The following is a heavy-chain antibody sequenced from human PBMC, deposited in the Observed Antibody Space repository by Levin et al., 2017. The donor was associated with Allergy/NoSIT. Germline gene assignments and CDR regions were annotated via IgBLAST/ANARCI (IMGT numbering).Heavy chain of an antibody. CDR3: ARTDHSYAGSRTVDV. D-gene: IGHD3-10*01. J-gene: IGHJ4*02. V-gene: IGHV1-8*01. CDR1: GYTFTSYD. Sequence: ASVKVSCKASGYTFTSYDINWVRQAPGQGLEWMGWMNPNSGDTGYPQRFQGRVTMTRNTSINTAYMELTSLSSEDTALYYCARTDHSYAGSRTVDVWGQGTLVTVSS. CDR2: MNPNSGDT.